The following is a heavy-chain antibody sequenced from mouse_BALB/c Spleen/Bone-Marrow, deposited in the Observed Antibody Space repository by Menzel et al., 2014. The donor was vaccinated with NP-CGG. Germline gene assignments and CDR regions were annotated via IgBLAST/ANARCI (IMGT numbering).Heavy chain of an antibody. V-gene: IGHV1S135*01. D-gene: IGHD2-4*01. CDR2: IDPYIDGT. CDR3: ARPLYYDYGFAY. J-gene: IGHJ3*01. CDR1: GYSSTDYN. Sequence: VQLQQSGPELVKPGASVKVSCKASGYSSTDYNMYWVKQSHGKSLEWIGYIDPYIDGTSYNQKFRGKATLTVDKSSSTAFMHLNSLTSEDSAVYYCARPLYYDYGFAYWGQGTLVTVST.